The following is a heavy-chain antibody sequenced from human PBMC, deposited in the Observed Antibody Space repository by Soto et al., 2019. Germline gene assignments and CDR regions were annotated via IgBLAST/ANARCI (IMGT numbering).Heavy chain of an antibody. Sequence: SETLSLTCTVSGVSITSYFWSWIRQTPGKGLDWIGSISFSGATYSNPSLKGRAALSVDTSENHLSLTLNSVTSEDTAVYYCARRSRGYSYVRETYYGMDVWGQGTTVTVSS. J-gene: IGHJ6*02. D-gene: IGHD5-18*01. CDR2: ISFSGAT. CDR3: ARRSRGYSYVRETYYGMDV. CDR1: GVSITSYF. V-gene: IGHV4-59*01.